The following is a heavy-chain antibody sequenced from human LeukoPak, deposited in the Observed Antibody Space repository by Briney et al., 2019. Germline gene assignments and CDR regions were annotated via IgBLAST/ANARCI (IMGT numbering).Heavy chain of an antibody. CDR1: RYTFTNYA. D-gene: IGHD3-9*01. CDR2: INTGNGNP. V-gene: IGHV7-4-1*02. J-gene: IGHJ4*02. CDR3: ARVKTGYSDY. Sequence: ASVKVSCKASRYTFTNYAMNWVRQAPGQGLEWMGWINTGNGNPTYAQGFTGRFVFSLDTSVSTAYLQISSLEAEDTAVYYCARVKTGYSDYWGQGTLVTVSS.